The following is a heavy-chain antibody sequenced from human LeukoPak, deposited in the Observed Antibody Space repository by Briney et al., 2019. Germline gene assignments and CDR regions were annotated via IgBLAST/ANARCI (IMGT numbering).Heavy chain of an antibody. V-gene: IGHV4-59*01. CDR1: GGSISNYY. D-gene: IGHD3-10*01. J-gene: IGHJ4*02. CDR2: IYYSGST. Sequence: SETLSLTCTVSGGSISNYYWSWIRQPPGKGLEWIGYIYYSGSTNYNPSLKSRVTISVDTSKNQFSLKLSSVTAADTAVYYCARVRSYYGSVTGKSYYFDYWGQGTLVTVSS. CDR3: ARVRSYYGSVTGKSYYFDY.